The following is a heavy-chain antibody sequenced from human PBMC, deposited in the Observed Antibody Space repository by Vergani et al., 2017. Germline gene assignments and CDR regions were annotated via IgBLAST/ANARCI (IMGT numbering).Heavy chain of an antibody. CDR3: ARDLSGGYLRTFHI. Sequence: EVQLVESGGGLVQPGGSLRLSCAASGFTFSSYSMNWVRQAPGKGLEWVSYVSSGSSTISYADSVKGRFTIARANAKNSLFLQLNSLRDEYTAVYYCARDLSGGYLRTFHIWGQGTMVTVSS. V-gene: IGHV3-48*02. D-gene: IGHD3-10*01. CDR1: GFTFSSYS. CDR2: VSSGSSTI. J-gene: IGHJ3*02.